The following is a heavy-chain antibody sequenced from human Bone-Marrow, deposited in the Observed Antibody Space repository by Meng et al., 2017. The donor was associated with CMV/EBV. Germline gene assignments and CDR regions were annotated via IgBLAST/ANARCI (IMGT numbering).Heavy chain of an antibody. D-gene: IGHD3-3*01. J-gene: IGHJ3*02. CDR3: ARGIITIFGVVHDAFDI. Sequence: SETLSLTCTVSGGSISSYYWSWIRQPPGKGLEWIGYIYYSGSTNYNPSLKSRVTISVDTSKNQFSLKLSSVTAADTAVYYCARGIITIFGVVHDAFDIWGQGTIVTVSS. V-gene: IGHV4-59*01. CDR1: GGSISSYY. CDR2: IYYSGST.